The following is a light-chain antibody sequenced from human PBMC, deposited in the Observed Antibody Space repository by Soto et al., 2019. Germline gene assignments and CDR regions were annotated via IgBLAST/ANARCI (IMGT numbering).Light chain of an antibody. CDR1: QSISSR. J-gene: IGKJ4*01. V-gene: IGKV1-5*03. Sequence: DIQMTQSPSTLSASVGDRVTISCRASQSISSRLAWYQQKAGKAPELLIYKASGLQSGVPSRFSGSGSGTEFTLIISSLQPDDFATYYCQQYARNPLTFGGGTKVDIK. CDR2: KAS. CDR3: QQYARNPLT.